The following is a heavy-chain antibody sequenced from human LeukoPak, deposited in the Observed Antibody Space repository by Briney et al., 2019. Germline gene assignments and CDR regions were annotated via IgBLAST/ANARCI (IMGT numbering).Heavy chain of an antibody. CDR2: IYYSGTT. D-gene: IGHD1/OR15-1a*01. Sequence: SETLSLTCTVSGGSISSGDYYWSWIRQLPGKGLEWIAYIYYSGTTYYNPSLKSRLTISTDTSNNQFSLNLSSVTAADTAGYYCATNNLHGGGFFDYWGQGTLVTVSS. CDR3: ATNNLHGGGFFDY. V-gene: IGHV4-31*03. CDR1: GGSISSGDYY. J-gene: IGHJ4*02.